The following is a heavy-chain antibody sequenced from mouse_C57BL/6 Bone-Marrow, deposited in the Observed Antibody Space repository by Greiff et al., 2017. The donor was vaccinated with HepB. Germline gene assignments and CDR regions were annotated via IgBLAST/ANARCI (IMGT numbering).Heavy chain of an antibody. Sequence: EVQRVESGGGLVKPGGSLKLSCAASGFTFSDYGMHWVRQAPEKGLEWVAYISSGSSTIYYADTVKGRFTISRDDAKNTLFLQMTSLRSEDTAMYYCARSIYYDLYFDVWGTGTTVTVSS. CDR2: ISSGSSTI. J-gene: IGHJ1*03. V-gene: IGHV5-17*01. CDR1: GFTFSDYG. CDR3: ARSIYYDLYFDV. D-gene: IGHD2-4*01.